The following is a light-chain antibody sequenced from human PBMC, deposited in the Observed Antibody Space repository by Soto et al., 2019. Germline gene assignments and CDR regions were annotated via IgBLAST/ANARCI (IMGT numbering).Light chain of an antibody. CDR2: DAS. J-gene: IGKJ1*01. CDR1: QSVSSY. Sequence: EIVLTMSPATLSLSPGERAALSCRASQSVSSYLAWYQQKPGQAPRLLIYDASNRATGIPARFSGSGSGTDFTLTISRLEPEDFAVYYCQQDGSSPWTLGQGTKVAIK. CDR3: QQDGSSPWT. V-gene: IGKV3-11*01.